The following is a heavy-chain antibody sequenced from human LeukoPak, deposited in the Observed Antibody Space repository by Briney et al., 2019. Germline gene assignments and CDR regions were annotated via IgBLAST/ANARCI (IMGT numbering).Heavy chain of an antibody. CDR3: ARHRDDYTGYDS. Sequence: GGSLRLSCAASGFTFRSYAMHWVRQAPGKGLEWVSAINFSGGTKYYADSVKGRISISRDNFKNTLYLQMNSLRAEDTAVYYCARHRDDYTGYDSWGQGTLVTVSS. CDR1: GFTFRSYA. J-gene: IGHJ4*02. CDR2: INFSGGTK. V-gene: IGHV3-23*01. D-gene: IGHD5-24*01.